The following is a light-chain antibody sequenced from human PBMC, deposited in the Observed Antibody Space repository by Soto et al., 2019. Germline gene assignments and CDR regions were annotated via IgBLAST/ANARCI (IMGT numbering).Light chain of an antibody. CDR2: KAS. Sequence: DIQMTQSPSTLSASVGDRVTITCRASQNINNWLAWYQQKPGKAPNLLIHKASSLESGVPSRFSGSGSGTEFTLTISSLQADDFATYYCQQYKSYWTFGQGTKVDIK. CDR1: QNINNW. V-gene: IGKV1-5*03. J-gene: IGKJ1*01. CDR3: QQYKSYWT.